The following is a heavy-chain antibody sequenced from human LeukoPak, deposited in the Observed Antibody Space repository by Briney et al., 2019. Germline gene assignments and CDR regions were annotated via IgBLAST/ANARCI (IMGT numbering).Heavy chain of an antibody. CDR3: ARADCSSTSCYFFKDFYYYYGMDV. D-gene: IGHD2-2*01. CDR2: IIPIFGTA. V-gene: IGHV1-69*13. CDR1: GGTFSSYA. J-gene: IGHJ6*02. Sequence: GASVKVSCKASGGTFSSYAISWVRQAPGQGLEWMGGIIPIFGTANYAQKFQGRVTITADESASTAYMELSSLRSEDTAVYYCARADCSSTSCYFFKDFYYYYGMDVWGQGTTVTVSS.